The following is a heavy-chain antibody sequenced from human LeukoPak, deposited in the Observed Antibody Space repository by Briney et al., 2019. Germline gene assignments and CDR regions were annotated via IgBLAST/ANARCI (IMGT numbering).Heavy chain of an antibody. V-gene: IGHV1-69*05. CDR1: GGTFSSYA. CDR2: IIPNFGTA. D-gene: IGHD3-22*01. J-gene: IGHJ4*02. Sequence: SVKVSCKASGGTFSSYAISWVRQAPGQGLEWMGGIIPNFGTANYAQRFQGRVTITTDESTSTAYMELSSLRSEDTAVYYYARDGYDSSGYYPRFDYWGQGTLVTVSS. CDR3: ARDGYDSSGYYPRFDY.